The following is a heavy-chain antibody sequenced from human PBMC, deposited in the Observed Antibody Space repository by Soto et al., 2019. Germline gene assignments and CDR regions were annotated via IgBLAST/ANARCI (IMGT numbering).Heavy chain of an antibody. D-gene: IGHD2-8*01. J-gene: IGHJ4*02. CDR3: ARDNGGY. CDR2: ISSDGSKE. Sequence: QEQLVESGGGVVQPGRSLRLSCAASGFSFRTYAMHWVRQAPGKGLEWVAVISSDGSKEFYVDSVKGRFTISRDNSKNTLYLQMNSPRADDTAMYYCARDNGGYGGQGTLVTVSS. CDR1: GFSFRTYA. V-gene: IGHV3-30*04.